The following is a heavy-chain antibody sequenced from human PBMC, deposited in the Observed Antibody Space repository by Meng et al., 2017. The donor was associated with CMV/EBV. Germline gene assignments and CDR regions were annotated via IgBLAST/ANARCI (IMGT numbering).Heavy chain of an antibody. V-gene: IGHV3-9*01. D-gene: IGHD6-6*01. J-gene: IGHJ6*02. CDR1: GFTFDDYA. Sequence: SLKISCAASGFTFDDYAMHWVRQAPGKGLEWVSGISWNSGSIGYADSVKGRFTISRDNAKNSLYLQMNSLRAEDTALYHCAKGHSSSGFYYYYGMDVWGQGTTVTVSS. CDR3: AKGHSSSGFYYYYGMDV. CDR2: ISWNSGSI.